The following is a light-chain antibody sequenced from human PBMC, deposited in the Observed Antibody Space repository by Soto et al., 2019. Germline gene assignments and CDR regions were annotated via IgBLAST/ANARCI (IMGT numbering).Light chain of an antibody. J-gene: IGKJ3*01. Sequence: EIVMTQSPATLSVSPGEGVTLSCRASQSVGRDLAWYQQKPGQAPRLLIYGASTRATGIPARFTGSGSGTEFTLAINSLQSEGFAVYWCQQYNTWPPTFGPGTTADIK. V-gene: IGKV3-15*01. CDR3: QQYNTWPPT. CDR1: QSVGRD. CDR2: GAS.